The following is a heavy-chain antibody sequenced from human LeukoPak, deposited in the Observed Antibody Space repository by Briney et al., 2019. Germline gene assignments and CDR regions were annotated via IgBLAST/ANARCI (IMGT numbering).Heavy chain of an antibody. V-gene: IGHV3-30-3*01. CDR3: ARDGLTGKTDGTLDH. CDR2: ILYDGSDK. Sequence: GGSLRLSCVASGFIFNHYTLHWVRQTPGKGLEWVTLILYDGSDKYYADSVKGRFTISRDDSKSTLYLQMNSLGPEDTAIYYCARDGLTGKTDGTLDHWGQGTLVTVSS. D-gene: IGHD1-20*01. CDR1: GFIFNHYT. J-gene: IGHJ4*02.